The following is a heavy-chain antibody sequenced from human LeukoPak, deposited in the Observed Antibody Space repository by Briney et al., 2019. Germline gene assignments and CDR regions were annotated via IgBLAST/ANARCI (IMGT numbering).Heavy chain of an antibody. CDR3: TKSGIAAAGSLVYFDY. J-gene: IGHJ4*02. V-gene: IGHV3-30*18. D-gene: IGHD6-13*01. Sequence: GGSLRLSCAASGFTFSSYGMHWVRQAPGKGLECVAVISYDGSNKYYADSVKGRFTISRDNSKNTLYLQMNSLRAEDTAVYNRTKSGIAAAGSLVYFDYWGQGTLVTASS. CDR2: ISYDGSNK. CDR1: GFTFSSYG.